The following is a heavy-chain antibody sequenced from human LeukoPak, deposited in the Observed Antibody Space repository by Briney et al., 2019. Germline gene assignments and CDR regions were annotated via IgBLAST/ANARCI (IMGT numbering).Heavy chain of an antibody. V-gene: IGHV3-48*02. CDR1: GFTFSTHS. CDR2: ISSSSSTV. CDR3: ARGGIVGATPGYF. J-gene: IGHJ4*02. D-gene: IGHD1-26*01. Sequence: PGGSLRLSCAASGFTFSTHSMNWVHQAPGKGLEWVSYISSSSSTVYYADSVKGRFTTSRDNAKNSLYLQMNSLRDEDTAVYYCARGGIVGATPGYFWGQGTLVTVSS.